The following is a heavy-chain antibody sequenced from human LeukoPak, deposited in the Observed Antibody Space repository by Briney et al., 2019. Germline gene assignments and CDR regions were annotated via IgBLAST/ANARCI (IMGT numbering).Heavy chain of an antibody. D-gene: IGHD3-10*01. CDR2: IDPSRGWT. CDR1: GYAFGTYF. V-gene: IGHV1-46*01. Sequence: ASVKVSCKASGYAFGTYFIHWMRQAPGQGLEWLGRIDPSRGWTHFPRKFQGRVTVTRDTSTTTVDMELSSLTSEDTALYYCVREMDGGDFDYWGQGTLVTVSS. CDR3: VREMDGGDFDY. J-gene: IGHJ4*02.